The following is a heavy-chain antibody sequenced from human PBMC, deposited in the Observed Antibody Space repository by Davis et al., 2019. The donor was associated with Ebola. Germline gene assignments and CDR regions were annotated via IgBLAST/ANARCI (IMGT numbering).Heavy chain of an antibody. CDR1: GGTFSSYA. J-gene: IGHJ4*02. Sequence: SVKVSCKASGGTFSSYAISWVRQAPGQGLEWMGGIIPIFGTANYAQKFQGRVTITADESTSTAYMELSSLRSEDTAVYYCARSAVYSAYGGNSEGDYWGQGTLVTVSS. D-gene: IGHD4-23*01. V-gene: IGHV1-69*13. CDR3: ARSAVYSAYGGNSEGDY. CDR2: IIPIFGTA.